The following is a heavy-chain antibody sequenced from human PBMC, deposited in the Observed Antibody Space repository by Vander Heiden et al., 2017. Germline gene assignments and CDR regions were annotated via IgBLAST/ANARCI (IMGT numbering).Heavy chain of an antibody. V-gene: IGHV3-21*01. CDR1: YGSYS. D-gene: IGHD1-26*01. J-gene: IGHJ4*02. Sequence: YGSYSMNWVRQAPGKGLEWVSSISSSSSYIYYADSVKGRFTISRDNAKNSLYLQMNSLRAEDTAVYYCARVDRGGSYNFDYWGQGTLVTVSS. CDR3: ARVDRGGSYNFDY. CDR2: ISSSSSYI.